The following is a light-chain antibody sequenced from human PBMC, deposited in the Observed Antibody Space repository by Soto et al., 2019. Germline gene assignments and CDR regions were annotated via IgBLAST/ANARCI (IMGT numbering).Light chain of an antibody. CDR3: QQFESSPGFT. J-gene: IGKJ3*01. CDR2: AAS. Sequence: EIVLTQSPGTLSLSPGERATLSCRASQSINNRYLAWYQQKPGQAPRLLIYAASSTATGIPDRFSGSGSGKDVSLTISILEAEDFTVYYFQQFESSPGFTFSRGTKVDIK. CDR1: QSINNRY. V-gene: IGKV3-20*01.